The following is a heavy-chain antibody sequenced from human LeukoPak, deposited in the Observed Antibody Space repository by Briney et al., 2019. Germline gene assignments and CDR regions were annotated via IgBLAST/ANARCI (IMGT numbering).Heavy chain of an antibody. CDR3: ARDRGDCSTGSCHSDYFDY. CDR2: IWYDGSNK. Sequence: GGSLRLSCAASGFSFSTAGMRWVRQAPGKGLEWVAVIWYDGSNKHYADSVKGRFTISRDNSKSTLYLQMDGLRAEDTAVYYCARDRGDCSTGSCHSDYFDYWGQGTLVTVSS. CDR1: GFSFSTAG. V-gene: IGHV3-33*01. J-gene: IGHJ4*02. D-gene: IGHD2-15*01.